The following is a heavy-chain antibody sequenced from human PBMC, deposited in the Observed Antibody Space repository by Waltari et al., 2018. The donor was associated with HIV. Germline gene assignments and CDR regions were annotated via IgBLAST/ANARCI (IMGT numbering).Heavy chain of an antibody. CDR2: IIPGLGTT. Sequence: QVQLVQSGAEVKKPGSSVKVSCKASGDTFSSYAISWVRQAPGQGLEWIGGIIPGLGTTNYAQKFQGRVTITADESTSTAYMELSSLRSEDTAVYYCASPISPGGMYYYGMDVWGQGTTVTVSS. J-gene: IGHJ6*02. CDR3: ASPISPGGMYYYGMDV. CDR1: GDTFSSYA. D-gene: IGHD3-16*01. V-gene: IGHV1-69*12.